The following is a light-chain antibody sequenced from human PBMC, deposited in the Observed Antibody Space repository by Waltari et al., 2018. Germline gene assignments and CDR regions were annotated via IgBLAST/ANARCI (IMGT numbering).Light chain of an antibody. CDR1: QSISSW. Sequence: DIQMTQSPSTLSASVGDRVTLTCRASQSISSWLAWYQQRPGKAPKLLIYDAYSLKSGVQSRFSGSGFGTEFTLTISSLQPDDFATYYCQQYNSSSGTFGQGTEVEIK. J-gene: IGKJ1*01. V-gene: IGKV1-5*01. CDR2: DAY. CDR3: QQYNSSSGT.